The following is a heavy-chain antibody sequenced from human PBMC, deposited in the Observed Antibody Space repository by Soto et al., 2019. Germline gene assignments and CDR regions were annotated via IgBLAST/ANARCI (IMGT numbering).Heavy chain of an antibody. J-gene: IGHJ4*02. CDR1: GFTFSSYA. Sequence: EVQLLESGGGLVQPGGSLRLSCAASGFTFSSYAMSWVRQAPGKGLECVSAISGSGGSTYDADYVKGRFTISRDSSKNTLYLQMNSLRAEDTAVYYCAKCAITPIRYSSSWILDYWGQGTLVTVSS. CDR3: AKCAITPIRYSSSWILDY. D-gene: IGHD6-13*01. V-gene: IGHV3-23*01. CDR2: ISGSGGST.